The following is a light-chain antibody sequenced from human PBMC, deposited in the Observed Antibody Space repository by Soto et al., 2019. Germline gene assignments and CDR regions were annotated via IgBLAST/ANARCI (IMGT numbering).Light chain of an antibody. V-gene: IGKV1-6*01. CDR2: AAS. J-gene: IGKJ1*01. CDR3: LLDFRYFWA. CDR1: QAIRTA. Sequence: AIQLTQSPSSLSASVGDRVTITCRASQAIRTALGWYQQRPGKVPKLLIYAASTLQSGVPSRFSGSGSGTDFTLTISILQPEDFATYYCLLDFRYFWAFGQGTKVEIK.